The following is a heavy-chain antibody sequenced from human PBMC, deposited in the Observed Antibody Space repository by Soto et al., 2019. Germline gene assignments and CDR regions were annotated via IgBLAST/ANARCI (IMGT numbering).Heavy chain of an antibody. V-gene: IGHV1-8*01. D-gene: IGHD6-6*01. J-gene: IGHJ5*02. Sequence: ASVKVSCKASGYTFTSYDINWVRQATGQGLEWMGWMNPNSGNTGYAQKFQGRVTMTRNTSISTAYMELSSLRSEDTAVYYCAKVGDSSSLLTVGWFDARGQGSLVTVVS. CDR2: MNPNSGNT. CDR3: AKVGDSSSLLTVGWFDA. CDR1: GYTFTSYD.